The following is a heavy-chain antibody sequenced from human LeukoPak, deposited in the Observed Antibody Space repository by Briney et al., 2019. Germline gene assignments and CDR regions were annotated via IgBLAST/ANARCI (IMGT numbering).Heavy chain of an antibody. CDR1: GGSLSSYY. CDR3: ARHGDGALRYFDL. CDR2: IYYSGNT. D-gene: IGHD2-21*02. J-gene: IGHJ2*01. V-gene: IGHV4-59*08. Sequence: PSETLSLTCTVSGGSLSSYYWSWIRQPPGKGLEWIGYIYYSGNTNYNPSLKSRVTLSVDTSKNQFSLKLNSVTAADTAVYYCARHGDGALRYFDLWGRGTLVTVSS.